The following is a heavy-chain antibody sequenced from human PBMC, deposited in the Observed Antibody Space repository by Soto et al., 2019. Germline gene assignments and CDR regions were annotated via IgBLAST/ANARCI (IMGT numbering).Heavy chain of an antibody. CDR2: ISDSGGTT. V-gene: IGHV3-23*01. Sequence: PAGSLRLACAATGFTFSRNAMSWVRQAPGKGLEWVSAISDSGGTTYYADSVKGRFTISRDNSKNTLYVQMNSLRAEDTAVYYCAKDDHGSGSYYRGPLDYWGQGTLVTVSS. CDR3: AKDDHGSGSYYRGPLDY. CDR1: GFTFSRNA. J-gene: IGHJ4*02. D-gene: IGHD3-10*01.